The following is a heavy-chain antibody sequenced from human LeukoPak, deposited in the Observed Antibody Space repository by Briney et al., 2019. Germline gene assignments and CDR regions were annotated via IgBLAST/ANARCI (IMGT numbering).Heavy chain of an antibody. V-gene: IGHV1-2*02. D-gene: IGHD3-9*01. J-gene: IGHJ4*02. Sequence: GSVKVSCKASGYTFTGYYMHWVRQAPGQGLEWMGWINPNSGGTNYAQKFQGRVTMTRDTSISTAYMELSRLRSDDTAVYYCARSNTHVLRYSDWLLSYYFDYWDQGTLVTVSS. CDR2: INPNSGGT. CDR3: ARSNTHVLRYSDWLLSYYFDY. CDR1: GYTFTGYY.